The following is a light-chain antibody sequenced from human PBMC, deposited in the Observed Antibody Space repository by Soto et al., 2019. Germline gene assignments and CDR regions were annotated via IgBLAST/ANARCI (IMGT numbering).Light chain of an antibody. Sequence: EIVLTQSPGTLSLSPGERPTLSCSPSQSVSNNYLAWYQQKPGQAPRLLIYGASNRATGIPDRFSGSGSGTDFTLTISRLEPEDFAVYYCQQYGRSGTFGQGTKVDIK. CDR3: QQYGRSGT. CDR2: GAS. V-gene: IGKV3-20*01. CDR1: QSVSNNY. J-gene: IGKJ1*01.